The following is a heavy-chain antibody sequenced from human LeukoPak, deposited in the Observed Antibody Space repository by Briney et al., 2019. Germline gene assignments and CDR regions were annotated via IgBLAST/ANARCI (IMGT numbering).Heavy chain of an antibody. CDR3: AKVDTAMVVADGMDV. CDR1: GFTVSTNY. D-gene: IGHD5-18*01. Sequence: GGSLRLSCAASGFTVSTNYLTWVRQAPGKGLEWVSVIDSGGGTYYADSVKGRFTISRDNSKNTLYLQMNSLRAEDTAVYYCAKVDTAMVVADGMDVWGQGTTVTVSS. V-gene: IGHV3-53*01. CDR2: IDSGGGT. J-gene: IGHJ6*02.